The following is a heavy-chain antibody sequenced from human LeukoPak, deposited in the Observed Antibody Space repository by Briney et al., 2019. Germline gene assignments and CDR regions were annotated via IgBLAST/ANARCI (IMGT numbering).Heavy chain of an antibody. V-gene: IGHV3-30*04. Sequence: GGSLRLSCGASGFSLTSYAMHWVRQAPGKGLEWVTILSSDGITQNYADSVRGRFTISRDDSKKTLYLQMNSLRREDTAIYYCARGAPRVVAFDHWGQGALVTVSS. CDR3: ARGAPRVVAFDH. D-gene: IGHD3-22*01. CDR1: GFSLTSYA. J-gene: IGHJ4*02. CDR2: LSSDGITQ.